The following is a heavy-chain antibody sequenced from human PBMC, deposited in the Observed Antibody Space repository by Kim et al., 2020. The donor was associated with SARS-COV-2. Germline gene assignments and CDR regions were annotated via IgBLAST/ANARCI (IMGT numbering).Heavy chain of an antibody. V-gene: IGHV3-30*04. CDR3: ARDLGSGWGGRVTFYYY. Sequence: GGSLRLSCAASGFTFSSYAMHWVRQAPGKGLEWVAVISYDGSNKYYADSVKGRFTISRDNSKNTLYLQMNSLRAEDTAVYYCARDLGSGWGGRVTFYYY. CDR2: ISYDGSNK. CDR1: GFTFSSYA. J-gene: IGHJ6*01. D-gene: IGHD6-19*01.